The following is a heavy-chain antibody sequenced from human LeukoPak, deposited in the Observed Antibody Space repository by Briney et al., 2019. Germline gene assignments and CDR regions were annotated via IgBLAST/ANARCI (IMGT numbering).Heavy chain of an antibody. J-gene: IGHJ4*02. D-gene: IGHD6-13*01. Sequence: SVKVSCKASGGTFSSYATSWVRQAPGQGLEWMGGIIPIFGTANYAQKFQGRVTITADESTSTAYMELSSLRSEDTAVYYCARLSSSSVHRDYWGQGTLVTVSS. CDR3: ARLSSSSVHRDY. CDR1: GGTFSSYA. V-gene: IGHV1-69*13. CDR2: IIPIFGTA.